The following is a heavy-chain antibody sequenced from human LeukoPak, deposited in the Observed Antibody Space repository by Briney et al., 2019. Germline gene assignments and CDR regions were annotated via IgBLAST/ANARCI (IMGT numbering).Heavy chain of an antibody. J-gene: IGHJ4*02. CDR2: SRNKASSYTT. CDR1: GFKFSDHY. Sequence: PGGSLRLSCAASGFKFSDHYIDWVRQAPGKGLEWVGRSRNKASSYTTEYAASVEGRFTISRDVSESSLYLQMNSLRAEDTAVYYCARDAYGIAVAGSRHFDYWGQGTLVTVSS. D-gene: IGHD6-19*01. V-gene: IGHV3-72*01. CDR3: ARDAYGIAVAGSRHFDY.